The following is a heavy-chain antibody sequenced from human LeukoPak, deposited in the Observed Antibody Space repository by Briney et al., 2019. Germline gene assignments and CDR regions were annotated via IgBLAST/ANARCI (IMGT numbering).Heavy chain of an antibody. V-gene: IGHV3-20*04. Sequence: GGSLRLSCAASGFTFDDYGMSWVRQAPGKGLEWVSGINWNGGSTGYADSVKGRFTISRDNAKNSLYLQMNSLRAEDTALYYCARAYDFWEKGYYYYMDVWGKGTTVTVSS. CDR1: GFTFDDYG. CDR3: ARAYDFWEKGYYYYMDV. D-gene: IGHD3-3*01. CDR2: INWNGGST. J-gene: IGHJ6*03.